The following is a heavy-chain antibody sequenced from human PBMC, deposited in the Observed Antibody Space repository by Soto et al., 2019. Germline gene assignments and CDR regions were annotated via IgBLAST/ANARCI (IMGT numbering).Heavy chain of an antibody. V-gene: IGHV4-59*01. Sequence: PSETLSLTCTVSGGCISSYYWSWIRQPPGKGLEWIGYIYYSGSTNYNPSLKSRVTISVDTSKNQFSLKLSSVTAADTAVYYCARDGYYYDSSGYQRVYYFDYWGQGTLVTVSS. CDR1: GGCISSYY. CDR2: IYYSGST. CDR3: ARDGYYYDSSGYQRVYYFDY. D-gene: IGHD3-22*01. J-gene: IGHJ4*02.